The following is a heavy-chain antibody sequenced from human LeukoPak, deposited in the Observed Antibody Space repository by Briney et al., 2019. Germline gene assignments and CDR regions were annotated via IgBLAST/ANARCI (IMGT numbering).Heavy chain of an antibody. J-gene: IGHJ4*02. D-gene: IGHD3-10*01. CDR2: IYYSGST. Sequence: PSETLSLTCTVSGGSISSSSYYWGWIRQPPGKGLAWMGSIYYSGSTYYNPSLKSRVTISVDTSKNQFSLKLSSVTAADTAVYYCARALSYYGSGSYYLFDYWGQGTLVTVSS. CDR3: ARALSYYGSGSYYLFDY. CDR1: GGSISSSSYY. V-gene: IGHV4-39*07.